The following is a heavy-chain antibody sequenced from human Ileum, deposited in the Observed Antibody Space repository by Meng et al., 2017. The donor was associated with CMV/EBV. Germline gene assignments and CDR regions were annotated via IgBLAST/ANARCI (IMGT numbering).Heavy chain of an antibody. CDR3: AKGPFSRGYSSSWPIDY. CDR1: FSFDDYA. CDR2: ITWGGSAT. Sequence: FSFDDYAMVWVRQPPGKGLEWVSLITWGGSATYYADSVKGRCTVSRDSSKNSLYLHMNSLRTEDTALYYCAKGPFSRGYSSSWPIDYWGQGTLVTVSS. V-gene: IGHV3-43*01. D-gene: IGHD6-13*01. J-gene: IGHJ4*02.